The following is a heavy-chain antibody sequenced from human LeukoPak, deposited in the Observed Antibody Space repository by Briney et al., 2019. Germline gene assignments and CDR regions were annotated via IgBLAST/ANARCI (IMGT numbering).Heavy chain of an antibody. CDR1: GGSINNYY. V-gene: IGHV4-4*07. CDR2: IHTSGTA. J-gene: IGHJ6*03. D-gene: IGHD2-21*01. CDR3: ARYSGFYYYYYMDV. Sequence: SETLSLTCTVSGGSINNYYCHWIRQPAGKGLEWIGRIHTSGTANYNPSLNSRVTMSVDTSKNQFSLKLSSVTAADTAVYYCARYSGFYYYYYMDVWGKGTTVTVSS.